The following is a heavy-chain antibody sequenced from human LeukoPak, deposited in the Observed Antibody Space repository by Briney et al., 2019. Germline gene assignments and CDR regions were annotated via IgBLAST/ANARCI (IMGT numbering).Heavy chain of an antibody. J-gene: IGHJ5*02. CDR1: GFTFSSYG. Sequence: GGSLRLSCAASGFTFSSYGMHWVRQAPGKGLEWVAFIRYDGSNKYYADSVKGRFTISRDNSKNTLYLQMNSLRAEDTAVYYCAKEGCSGGSCYNWFDPWGQGTLVTASS. CDR3: AKEGCSGGSCYNWFDP. CDR2: IRYDGSNK. V-gene: IGHV3-30*02. D-gene: IGHD2-15*01.